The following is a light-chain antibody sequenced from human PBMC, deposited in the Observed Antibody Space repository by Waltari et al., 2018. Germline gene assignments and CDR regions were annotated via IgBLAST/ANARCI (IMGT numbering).Light chain of an antibody. CDR2: DDS. CDR1: NIGINS. J-gene: IGLJ2*01. V-gene: IGLV3-21*02. Sequence: SYVLTQPPSISVAPGQTATITCGGTNIGINSVPWYQQKSGQAPVLVVYDDSNRPSGIPERIAGAKLGNTATLTLSRVEAGDEADYYCQVWDTTRYHVVFGGGTKLSVL. CDR3: QVWDTTRYHVV.